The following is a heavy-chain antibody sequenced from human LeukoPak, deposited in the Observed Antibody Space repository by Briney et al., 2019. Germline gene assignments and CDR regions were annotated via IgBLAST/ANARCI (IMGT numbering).Heavy chain of an antibody. CDR1: GFTFSSYS. V-gene: IGHV3-21*01. CDR3: AREGAYCSSTSCLNWFDP. D-gene: IGHD2-2*01. Sequence: GGSLRLSCAASGFTFSSYSMNWVRQAPGKGLEWVSSISSSSSYIYYADSVKGRFTISRDNAKNSLYLQMNSLRAEDTAVYYCAREGAYCSSTSCLNWFDPWGQGTLVTVSS. CDR2: ISSSSSYI. J-gene: IGHJ5*02.